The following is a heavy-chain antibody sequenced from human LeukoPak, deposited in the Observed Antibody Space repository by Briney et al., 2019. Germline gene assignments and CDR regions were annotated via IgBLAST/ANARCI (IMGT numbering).Heavy chain of an antibody. CDR1: GFTFSSYG. Sequence: GGSLRLSCAASGFTFSSYGTHWVRQAPGKGLEWVAVIWYDGINKFHADSVRGRFTISRDNSKNTVYLQMNSLRAEDTAVYYCTRERKSGIAAFDYWGQGTLVTVSS. CDR2: IWYDGINK. J-gene: IGHJ4*02. V-gene: IGHV3-33*01. D-gene: IGHD6-13*01. CDR3: TRERKSGIAAFDY.